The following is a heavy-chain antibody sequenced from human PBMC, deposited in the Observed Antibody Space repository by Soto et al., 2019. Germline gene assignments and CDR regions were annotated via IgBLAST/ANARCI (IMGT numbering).Heavy chain of an antibody. J-gene: IGHJ4*02. CDR2: ISAYNGNT. V-gene: IGHV1-18*01. Sequence: GSPVKLSCKTSGYTFTSYVISWVRMAPGQGLEWMGWISAYNGNTNYAQKLQGRVTMTTDTSTSTAYMELRSLRSDDTAVYYCAGSSGCDLISHFDYWGKGTLVTVSS. CDR1: GYTFTSYV. CDR3: AGSSGCDLISHFDY. D-gene: IGHD5-12*01.